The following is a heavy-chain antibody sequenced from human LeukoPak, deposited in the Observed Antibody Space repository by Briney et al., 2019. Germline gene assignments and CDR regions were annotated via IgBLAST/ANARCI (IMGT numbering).Heavy chain of an antibody. CDR2: IYYSGST. Sequence: SETLSLTCTVSGGSISSYYWSWIRQPPGKGPEWIGYIYYSGSTNYNPSLKSRVTISVDTSKNQFSLKLSSVTAADTAVYYYARSDWADSSGYYRDYFDYWGQGTLVTVSS. CDR1: GGSISSYY. J-gene: IGHJ4*02. D-gene: IGHD3-22*01. V-gene: IGHV4-59*01. CDR3: ARSDWADSSGYYRDYFDY.